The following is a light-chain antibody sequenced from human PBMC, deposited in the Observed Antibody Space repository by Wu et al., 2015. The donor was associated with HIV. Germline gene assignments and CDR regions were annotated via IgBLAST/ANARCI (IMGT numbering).Light chain of an antibody. CDR2: GAS. V-gene: IGKV3-15*01. J-gene: IGKJ4*01. CDR3: QQYYDWPPVT. CDR1: QSVRSN. Sequence: DTVMTQSPATLSVSPGERATLSCRASQSVRSNLAWYQQKPGQAPRLLIYGASTRATDIPARFSGSGSGTEFTLTINNMQSEDFAVYFCQQYYDWPPVTFGGGTKVEI.